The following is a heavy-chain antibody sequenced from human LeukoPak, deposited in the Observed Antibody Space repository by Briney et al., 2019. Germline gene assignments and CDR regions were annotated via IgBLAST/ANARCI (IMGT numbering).Heavy chain of an antibody. CDR1: GFTFSIFW. CDR2: IRQDGSER. Sequence: LPGGSLRLSCTGSGFTFSIFWMSWVRQAPGKGLEWVANIRQDGSERYYMDSVKGRFTISRDNAKNSLYLQMNNLRAEDTAVYYCARDSGVRDFDCWGQGSLVTVSS. D-gene: IGHD3-3*01. CDR3: ARDSGVRDFDC. J-gene: IGHJ4*02. V-gene: IGHV3-7*04.